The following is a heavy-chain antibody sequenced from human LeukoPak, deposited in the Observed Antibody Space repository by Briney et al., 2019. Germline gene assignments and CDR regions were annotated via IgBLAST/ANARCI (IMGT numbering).Heavy chain of an antibody. Sequence: GGSLRLSCAASGFTFSSYAMSWVRQAPGNGLEWVSGISGSGGGTYYADSVKGRFTISRDNSKNTLHLQMNSLRAEDTGVYYCAKVVAMVDYWGQGTLVTVSS. J-gene: IGHJ4*02. CDR1: GFTFSSYA. V-gene: IGHV3-23*01. CDR3: AKVVAMVDY. CDR2: ISGSGGGT. D-gene: IGHD5-12*01.